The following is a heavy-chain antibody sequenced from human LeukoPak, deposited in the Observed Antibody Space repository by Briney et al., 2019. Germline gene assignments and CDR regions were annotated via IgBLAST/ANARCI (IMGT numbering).Heavy chain of an antibody. Sequence: GGSLRLSCAASGFIFSHYGMNWVRQAPGKGLEWVSGITSRSTTYYADSVKGRFTISRDNAKNSLYLQMNSLRAEDTAIYYCASDRGEYYGDYEDYWGQGTLVTVSS. CDR1: GFIFSHYG. CDR2: ITSRSTT. V-gene: IGHV3-69-1*02. D-gene: IGHD4-17*01. J-gene: IGHJ4*02. CDR3: ASDRGEYYGDYEDY.